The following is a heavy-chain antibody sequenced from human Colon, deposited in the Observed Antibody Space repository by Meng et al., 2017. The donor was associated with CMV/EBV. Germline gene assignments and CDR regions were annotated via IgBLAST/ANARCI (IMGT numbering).Heavy chain of an antibody. D-gene: IGHD2-8*01. CDR3: ASTGPLYGLYFCY. J-gene: IGHJ4*02. CDR2: ISSLASTT. CDR1: GFIFGDYY. V-gene: IGHV3-11*04. Sequence: GESLKISCVGSGFIFGDYYMSWVRQAPGKGLEWISYISSLASTTHYADSVKGRFTISRDNAKNSLFLEMNSLRAEDTAVYYCASTGPLYGLYFCYWGQGTLVTVSS.